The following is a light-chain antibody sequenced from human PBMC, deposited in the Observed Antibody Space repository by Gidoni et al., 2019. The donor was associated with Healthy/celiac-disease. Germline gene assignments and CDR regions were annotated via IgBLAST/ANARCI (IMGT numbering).Light chain of an antibody. V-gene: IGLV3-1*01. CDR2: QDS. CDR3: QAWDSSTVV. J-gene: IGLJ2*01. CDR1: KLGDKY. Sequence: SYELPQPPSVSASPRQTASITCSGDKLGDKYACWYQQKPGQSPVLVIYQDSKRPSGIPERFSGSNSGNTATLTISGTQAMDEADYYCQAWDSSTVVFGGGTKLTVL.